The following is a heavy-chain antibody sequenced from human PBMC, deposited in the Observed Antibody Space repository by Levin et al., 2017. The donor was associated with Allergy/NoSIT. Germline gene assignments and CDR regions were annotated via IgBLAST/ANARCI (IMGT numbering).Heavy chain of an antibody. D-gene: IGHD2-15*01. CDR3: ARDRVVASSGTYYYYGTAV. J-gene: IGHJ6*02. CDR1: GGSIRSYH. CDR2: IYYTGST. Sequence: SQTLSLTCIVSGGSIRSYHWSWIRPPPGKGLEWIGYIYYTGSTDYNPSLRSRVTISMDTSKSQFSLTLNSVTAADTAVYYCARDRVVASSGTYYYYGTAVWGRGTTVTVSS. V-gene: IGHV4-59*01.